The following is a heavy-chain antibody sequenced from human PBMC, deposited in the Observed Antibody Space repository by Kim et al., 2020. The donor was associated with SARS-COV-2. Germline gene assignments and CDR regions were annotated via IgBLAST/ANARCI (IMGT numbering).Heavy chain of an antibody. Sequence: SETLSLTCTVSGGSISSSSYYWGWIRQPPGKGLEWIGSIYYSGSTYYNPSLKSRVTISVDTSKNQFSLKLSSVTAADTAVYYCARVGDSSGYYPYYFDY. J-gene: IGHJ4*01. D-gene: IGHD3-22*01. CDR1: GGSISSSSYY. CDR2: IYYSGST. CDR3: ARVGDSSGYYPYYFDY. V-gene: IGHV4-39*07.